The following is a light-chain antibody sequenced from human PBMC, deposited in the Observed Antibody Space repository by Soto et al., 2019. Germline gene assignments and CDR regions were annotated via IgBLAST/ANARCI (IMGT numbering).Light chain of an antibody. J-gene: IGKJ5*01. V-gene: IGKV3-15*01. CDR2: GPS. CDR3: QQYNTWHPIT. CDR1: QSVSNN. Sequence: EILLTQSPCTLALSPGERATLSCRASQSVSNNYLAWYQQKPGHAPRLLIYGPSTRATGIPARFSGSGSGTEFTLTISSLQSDDFAVYYCQQYNTWHPITFGQGTRLEIK.